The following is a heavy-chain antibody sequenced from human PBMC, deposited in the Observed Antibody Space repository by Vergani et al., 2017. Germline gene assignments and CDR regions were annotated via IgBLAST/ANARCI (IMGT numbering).Heavy chain of an antibody. Sequence: APGKGLEWVSSISSSSSYIYYADSVKGRFTISRDNAKNSLYLQMNSLRAEDTAVYYCARDPGSLGYCSGGSCYATWGQGTLVTVSS. CDR2: ISSSSSYI. CDR3: ARDPGSLGYCSGGSCYAT. V-gene: IGHV3-21*01. D-gene: IGHD2-15*01. J-gene: IGHJ4*02.